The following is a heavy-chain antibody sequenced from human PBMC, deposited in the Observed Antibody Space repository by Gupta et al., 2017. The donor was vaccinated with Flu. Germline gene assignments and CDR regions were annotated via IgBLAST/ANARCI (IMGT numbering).Heavy chain of an antibody. D-gene: IGHD2-21*02. CDR2: IKQDGTNK. V-gene: IGHV3-7*01. CDR3: GTNSDWRFDF. CDR1: GFTFGRHW. J-gene: IGHJ4*02. Sequence: EVHLVESGGAVVQPGGSLRLSCAASGFTFGRHWMSWVRQAPGKGLEWVANIKQDGTNKHDVDSVEGRFTISRDNAKSLLYLQLNSLRDEDTAVYFCGTNSDWRFDFWGQGTLVTVSS.